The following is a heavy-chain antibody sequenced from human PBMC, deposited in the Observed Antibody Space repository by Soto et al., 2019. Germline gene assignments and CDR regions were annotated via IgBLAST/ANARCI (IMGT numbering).Heavy chain of an antibody. J-gene: IGHJ4*02. CDR2: IYYSGST. D-gene: IGHD2-21*02. Sequence: SETLSLTCTVSGGSISSYYWSWIRQPPGKGLEWIGYIYYSGSTNYNPSLKSRVTISVDTSKNQFSLKLSSVTAADTAVYYCARVEYGGNSYYFDYWGQGTLVTVSS. CDR3: ARVEYGGNSYYFDY. CDR1: GGSISSYY. V-gene: IGHV4-59*01.